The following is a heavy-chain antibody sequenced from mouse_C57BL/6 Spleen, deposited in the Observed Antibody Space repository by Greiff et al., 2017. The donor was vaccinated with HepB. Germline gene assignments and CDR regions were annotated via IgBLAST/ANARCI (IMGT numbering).Heavy chain of an antibody. Sequence: VQLQQSDAELVKPGASVKISCKVSGYTFTDHTIHWLKQRPEQGLEWIGYIYPRDGSTKYNEKFKGKATLTADKSSRTAYMQLTSLTSEDSAVYFCARTNWEGDYAMDYWGQGTSVTVSS. J-gene: IGHJ4*01. V-gene: IGHV1-78*01. CDR3: ARTNWEGDYAMDY. CDR1: GYTFTDHT. D-gene: IGHD4-1*01. CDR2: IYPRDGST.